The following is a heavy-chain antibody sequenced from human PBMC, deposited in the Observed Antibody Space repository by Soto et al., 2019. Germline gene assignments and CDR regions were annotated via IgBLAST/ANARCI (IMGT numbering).Heavy chain of an antibody. CDR2: IYYSGST. CDR3: ARGLQEYSSSSGRRAGWFDP. Sequence: TQSLTCPVSGGSISSSSYYWGWIRQPPGKGLEWIGSIYYSGSTYYNPSLKSRVTISVDTSKNQFSLKLSSVTAADTAVYYCARGLQEYSSSSGRRAGWFDPWGQGTLVTVSS. J-gene: IGHJ5*02. D-gene: IGHD6-6*01. V-gene: IGHV4-39*01. CDR1: GGSISSSSYY.